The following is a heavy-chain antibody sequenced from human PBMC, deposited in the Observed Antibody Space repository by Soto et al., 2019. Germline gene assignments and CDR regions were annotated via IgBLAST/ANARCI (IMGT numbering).Heavy chain of an antibody. CDR3: ARAAHQPLDF. D-gene: IGHD6-25*01. CDR1: GYTFTNYH. V-gene: IGHV1-46*01. Sequence: XSVKVSCKTSGYTFTNYHIHWVRQAPGQGLEWLGIINPSDGGTGYAQKFQGRVTMTRDTSTSTVYMEMSSLRSEDTAVYYCARAAHQPLDFWGLGTLVTVSS. CDR2: INPSDGGT. J-gene: IGHJ4*02.